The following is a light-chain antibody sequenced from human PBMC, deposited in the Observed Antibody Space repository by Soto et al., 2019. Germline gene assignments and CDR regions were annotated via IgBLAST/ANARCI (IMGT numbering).Light chain of an antibody. V-gene: IGKV3-15*01. Sequence: EIVMTQSPATLSVSPGERATLSCRASQSVISHLAWYQQKPGQAPRLLIYGASTRATGIPARFSGSGSGTEFTLTISSLQSEDFAVYYCQQYAVSPLTFGGGTTVEIK. CDR3: QQYAVSPLT. J-gene: IGKJ4*01. CDR1: QSVISH. CDR2: GAS.